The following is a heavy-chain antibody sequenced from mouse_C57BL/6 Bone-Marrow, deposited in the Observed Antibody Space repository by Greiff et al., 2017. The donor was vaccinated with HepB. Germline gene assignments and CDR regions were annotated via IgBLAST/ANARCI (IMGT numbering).Heavy chain of an antibody. D-gene: IGHD1-1*01. CDR2: IHPNSGST. J-gene: IGHJ2*01. CDR1: GYTFTSYW. Sequence: QVQLQQPGAELVKPGASVKLSCKASGYTFTSYWMHWVKQRPGQGLEWIGMIHPNSGSTNYNEKFKSKATLTVDKSSSTAYMQLSSLTSEDSAVYYCASPYHYGSSYHWFDYWGQGTTLTVSS. CDR3: ASPYHYGSSYHWFDY. V-gene: IGHV1-64*01.